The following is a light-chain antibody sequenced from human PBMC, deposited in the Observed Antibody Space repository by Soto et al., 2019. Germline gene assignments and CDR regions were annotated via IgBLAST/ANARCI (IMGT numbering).Light chain of an antibody. Sequence: QAVVTQPPSASGTPGQRVTISCSGSSSNIGSNIVNWYQQLPGTAPKILIYTNNQRPSGVPDRFSDSKSGTSASLAISGLQSEDEADYYCAAWDGSLQTSVFGGGTKVTVL. CDR2: TNN. CDR1: SSNIGSNI. V-gene: IGLV1-44*01. CDR3: AAWDGSLQTSV. J-gene: IGLJ3*02.